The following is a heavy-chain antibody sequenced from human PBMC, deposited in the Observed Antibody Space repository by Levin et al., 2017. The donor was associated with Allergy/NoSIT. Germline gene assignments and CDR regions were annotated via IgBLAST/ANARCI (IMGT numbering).Heavy chain of an antibody. Sequence: PSETLSLTCTVSGGSITGYYWSWIRQSPWKGLEWIGYINEIGTTSYTPSLNSRLTISVDPSKNHFSLKLSSVTAAATAVYYCARHSSGFSYAYDFDYWGQGTLVTVSS. CDR1: GGSITGYY. CDR2: INEIGTT. J-gene: IGHJ4*02. D-gene: IGHD5-18*01. V-gene: IGHV4-59*08. CDR3: ARHSSGFSYAYDFDY.